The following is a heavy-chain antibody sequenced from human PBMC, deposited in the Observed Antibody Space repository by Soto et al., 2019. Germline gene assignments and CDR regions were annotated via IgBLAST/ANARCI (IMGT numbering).Heavy chain of an antibody. J-gene: IGHJ6*02. CDR1: GDSMNSYF. Sequence: SETLSLTCTVSGDSMNSYFWSWVRQPPGKGLEWIGYIYYSGSTNYNPSLKSRVTISVDTSKNQFSLKLSSVTAADTAVYYCARDRIEYYDFWSGTASPYGMDVWGQGTTVTVSS. V-gene: IGHV4-59*01. CDR3: ARDRIEYYDFWSGTASPYGMDV. CDR2: IYYSGST. D-gene: IGHD3-3*01.